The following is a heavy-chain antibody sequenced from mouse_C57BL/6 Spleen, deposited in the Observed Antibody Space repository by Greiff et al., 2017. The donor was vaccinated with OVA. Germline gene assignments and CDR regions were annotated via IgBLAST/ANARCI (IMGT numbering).Heavy chain of an antibody. J-gene: IGHJ4*01. CDR3: ARGGIYYDCGGYAMDY. Sequence: VQLQQPGAELVKPGASVKMSCKASGYTFTGYWITWVKQRPGQGLEWIGDIYPGSGSTNYTEKFKSKATLTVDTSSSTAYMQLSSLTSGNTAFYYGARGGIYYDCGGYAMDYWGQGTSVTVSS. V-gene: IGHV1-55*01. CDR2: IYPGSGST. D-gene: IGHD2-4*01. CDR1: GYTFTGYW.